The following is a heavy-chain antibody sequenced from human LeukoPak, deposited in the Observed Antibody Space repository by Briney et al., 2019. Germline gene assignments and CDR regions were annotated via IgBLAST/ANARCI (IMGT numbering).Heavy chain of an antibody. CDR3: ARDLGGVVPAARLDY. CDR1: GYTFSNYG. Sequence: GASVKVSCKASGYTFSNYGINWVRQAPGQGLEWMGWINPNSGGTNYAQKFQGRVTMTRDTSISTAYMELSRLRSDDTAVYYCARDLGGVVPAARLDYWGQGTLVTVSS. CDR2: INPNSGGT. J-gene: IGHJ4*02. D-gene: IGHD2-2*01. V-gene: IGHV1-2*02.